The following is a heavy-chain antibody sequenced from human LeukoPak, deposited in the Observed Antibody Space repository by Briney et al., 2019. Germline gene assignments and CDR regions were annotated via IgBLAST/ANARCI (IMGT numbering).Heavy chain of an antibody. D-gene: IGHD2-8*02. J-gene: IGHJ6*03. CDR3: ATGGLKTKYWYYYYMDV. CDR1: GYTLTELS. CDR2: FDPEHGET. Sequence: ASVKVSCKVSGYTLTELSMHWVRQAPGKGLEWMGGFDPEHGETVYAQKFQGRVTMTEATSTDTAYMELSSLRSEDTAVYYCATGGLKTKYWYYYYMDVWGKGTTVTVSS. V-gene: IGHV1-24*01.